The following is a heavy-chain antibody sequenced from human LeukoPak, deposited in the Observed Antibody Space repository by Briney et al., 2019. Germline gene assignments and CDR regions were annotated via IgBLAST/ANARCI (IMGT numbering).Heavy chain of an antibody. D-gene: IGHD2-15*01. Sequence: GESLKISCKASVFSFVNYWIAWVRHTPGQGLEWMGSIYPGDSDTTYNPSFQGQVTISADKSIKTAYLQWSSLKASDTAIYYCARRGGGASGGFYFDYWGQGSLVTVSS. CDR1: VFSFVNYW. CDR2: IYPGDSDT. CDR3: ARRGGGASGGFYFDY. V-gene: IGHV5-51*01. J-gene: IGHJ4*02.